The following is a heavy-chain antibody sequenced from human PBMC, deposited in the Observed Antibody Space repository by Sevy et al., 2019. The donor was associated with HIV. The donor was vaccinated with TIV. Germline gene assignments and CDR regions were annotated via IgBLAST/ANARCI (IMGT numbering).Heavy chain of an antibody. V-gene: IGHV4-39*01. CDR2: IYYSGST. Sequence: SETLSLTCTVSGGSISSSSYYWGLIRQPPGKGLEWIGSIYYSGSTYYNPSLKSRVTISVDTSKNQFSLKLSSVTAADTAVYYCARRPPRGLRFLEWQPLGAFDIWGQGTMVTVSS. D-gene: IGHD3-3*01. J-gene: IGHJ3*02. CDR1: GGSISSSSYY. CDR3: ARRPPRGLRFLEWQPLGAFDI.